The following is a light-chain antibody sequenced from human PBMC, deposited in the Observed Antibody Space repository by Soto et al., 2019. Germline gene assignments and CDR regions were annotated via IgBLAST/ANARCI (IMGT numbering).Light chain of an antibody. V-gene: IGLV2-14*03. CDR3: SSYTTSNTRQIV. J-gene: IGLJ1*01. Sequence: QSALTQPASVSGSPGQSITISCTGTSSDVGGYNYVSWYQHHPGKAPKLMNFDVSNRPSGVSNRISGSKSGKTTSLTISRLQPEDEADYYCSSYTTSNTRQIVFGTGTKVTVL. CDR2: DVS. CDR1: SSDVGGYNY.